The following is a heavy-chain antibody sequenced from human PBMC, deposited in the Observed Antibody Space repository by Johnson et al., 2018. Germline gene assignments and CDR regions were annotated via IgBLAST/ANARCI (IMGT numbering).Heavy chain of an antibody. D-gene: IGHD3-22*01. V-gene: IGHV3-33*06. Sequence: VQLVESGGGVVQPGRSLRLYCAASGFTFSSYGMHWVRQAPGKGLEWVAVIWYDGSNKYYADSVKGRFTISRDNSKNTMYLQMNRLRAKDTAVYYCAKARDSSGYYWPYYGMAVWGQVTTVTVSS. CDR1: GFTFSSYG. CDR2: IWYDGSNK. CDR3: AKARDSSGYYWPYYGMAV. J-gene: IGHJ6*02.